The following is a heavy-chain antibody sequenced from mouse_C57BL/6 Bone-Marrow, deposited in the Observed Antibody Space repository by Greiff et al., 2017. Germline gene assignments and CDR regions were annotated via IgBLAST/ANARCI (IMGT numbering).Heavy chain of an antibody. J-gene: IGHJ1*03. Sequence: VQLQQSGAELVRPGTSVKVSCKASGYAFTNYLIEWVKQRPGQGLEWIGVINPGSGGTNYTEKFKGKATLTADKSSSTAYMQLSSLTSEDSAVYFCARKERDWYFDVWGTGTTVTVSS. V-gene: IGHV1-54*01. CDR3: ARKERDWYFDV. CDR2: INPGSGGT. CDR1: GYAFTNYL.